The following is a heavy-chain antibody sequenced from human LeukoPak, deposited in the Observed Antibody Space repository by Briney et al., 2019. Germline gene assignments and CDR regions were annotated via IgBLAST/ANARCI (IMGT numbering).Heavy chain of an antibody. CDR3: ARRDYYGSGSHPYYYHNYMDV. J-gene: IGHJ6*03. CDR1: GYTFTSYD. CDR2: MNPNSGNT. D-gene: IGHD3-10*01. Sequence: ASVTVSCKASGYTFTSYDINWVRQATGQGLEWMGWMNPNSGNTGYAQKFQGRVTMTRNTSISTAYMELSSLRSEDTAVYYCARRDYYGSGSHPYYYHNYMDVWGKGTTLTISS. V-gene: IGHV1-8*01.